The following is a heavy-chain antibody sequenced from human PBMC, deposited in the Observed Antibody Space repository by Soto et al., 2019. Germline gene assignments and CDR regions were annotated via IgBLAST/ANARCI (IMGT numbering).Heavy chain of an antibody. V-gene: IGHV1-18*01. CDR3: AREGRYNWNYSNYYSYYMDV. CDR2: ISAYNGNT. J-gene: IGHJ6*03. Sequence: ASVKVSCKASGYTFTSYCISWVRQAPGQGLEWMGWISAYNGNTNYAQKLQGRVTMTTDTSTSTAYMELRSLRSDDTAVYYCAREGRYNWNYSNYYSYYMDVWGKGTTVTVSS. D-gene: IGHD1-7*01. CDR1: GYTFTSYC.